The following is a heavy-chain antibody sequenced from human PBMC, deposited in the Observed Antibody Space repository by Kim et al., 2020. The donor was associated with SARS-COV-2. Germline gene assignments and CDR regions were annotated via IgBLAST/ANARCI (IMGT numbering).Heavy chain of an antibody. D-gene: IGHD3-16*01. CDR3: ARGPEGDDAFDI. CDR2: ISSSSSYI. Sequence: GGSLRLSCAASGFTFSSYSMNWVRQAPGKGLEWVSSISSSSSYIYYADSVKGRFTISRDNAKNSLYLQMNSLRAEDTAVYYCARGPEGDDAFDIWGQGTMVTVSS. CDR1: GFTFSSYS. V-gene: IGHV3-21*01. J-gene: IGHJ3*02.